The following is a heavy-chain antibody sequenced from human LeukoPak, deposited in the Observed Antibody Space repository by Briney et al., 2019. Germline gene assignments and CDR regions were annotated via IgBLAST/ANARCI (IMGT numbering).Heavy chain of an antibody. CDR2: IYYSGST. J-gene: IGHJ5*02. Sequence: SETLSLTCTVSGGSISSSSYYWGWIRQPPGKGLEWIGSIYYSGSTYYNPSLKSRVTISVDTSKNQFSLKLSSVTAADTAVYYCARGPRPELAVVVPAAHNWFDPWGQGTLVTVSS. V-gene: IGHV4-39*01. D-gene: IGHD2-2*01. CDR1: GGSISSSSYY. CDR3: ARGPRPELAVVVPAAHNWFDP.